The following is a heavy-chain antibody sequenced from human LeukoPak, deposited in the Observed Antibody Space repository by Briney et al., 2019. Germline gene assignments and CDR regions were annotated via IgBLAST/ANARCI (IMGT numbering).Heavy chain of an antibody. J-gene: IGHJ5*02. CDR2: IIPIFGTA. CDR1: GGTFSSYA. CDR3: ATYYDILTGYPPNWFDP. D-gene: IGHD3-9*01. V-gene: IGHV1-69*13. Sequence: SVKVSCKASGGTFSSYAISWVRQAPGQGLEWMGGIIPIFGTANYAQKFQGRVTITADESTSTAYMELSSLRSEDTAVYYCATYYDILTGYPPNWFDPWGQGTLVTVSS.